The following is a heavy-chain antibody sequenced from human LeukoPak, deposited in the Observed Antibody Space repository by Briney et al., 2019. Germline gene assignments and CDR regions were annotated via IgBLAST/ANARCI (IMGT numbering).Heavy chain of an antibody. CDR2: ITGSGSST. Sequence: GGSLRLSCAASGFTFDSYGMSWVRQAPGKGLEWVSAITGSGSSTYYADSVKGRFTISRDNSKNTLSLQMNNLRADDTAVYYCAKSYASGSFYDYWGQGTLVTVSS. J-gene: IGHJ4*02. D-gene: IGHD3-10*01. V-gene: IGHV3-23*01. CDR3: AKSYASGSFYDY. CDR1: GFTFDSYG.